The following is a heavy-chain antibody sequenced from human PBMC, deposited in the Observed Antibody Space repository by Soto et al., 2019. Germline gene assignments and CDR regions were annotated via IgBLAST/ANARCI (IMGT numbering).Heavy chain of an antibody. V-gene: IGHV3-11*01. Sequence: PGGSLRLSCAASGFTFSDSYMSWIRQAPGKGLEWISYITFSGNTVYYADSLKGRFTISRDNAKNSLYLQMNRLRAEDTAVYYCARVSWREKYGMDVWCQGTTVTVSS. CDR2: ITFSGNTV. CDR1: GFTFSDSY. CDR3: ARVSWREKYGMDV. J-gene: IGHJ6*02.